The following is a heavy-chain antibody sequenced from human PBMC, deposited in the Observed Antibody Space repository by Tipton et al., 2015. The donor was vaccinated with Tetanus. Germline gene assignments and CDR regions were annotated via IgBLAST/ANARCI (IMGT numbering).Heavy chain of an antibody. D-gene: IGHD3-3*01. CDR3: AKGDYFGDVDYYYYYGMDV. J-gene: IGHJ6*02. V-gene: IGHV3-43*01. Sequence: SLRLSCAASGFTFDDYTMHWVRQAPGKGLEWVSLISWDGGSTYYADSVKGRFTISRDNSKNSLYLQMNSLRTEDTALYYCAKGDYFGDVDYYYYYGMDVWGQGTTVTVS. CDR2: ISWDGGST. CDR1: GFTFDDYT.